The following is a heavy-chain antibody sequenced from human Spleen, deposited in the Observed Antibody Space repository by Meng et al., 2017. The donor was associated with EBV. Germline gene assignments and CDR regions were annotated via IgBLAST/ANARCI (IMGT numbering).Heavy chain of an antibody. CDR2: IHHSGST. D-gene: IGHD3-10*01. Sequence: QVQLQESGPGLVKPSGXLSLTCAGAGGSISRSNWWSWVRQSPGKGLEWIGEIHHSGSTNYNPSLKSRVTISVDKSKNQFSLKLNSVTAADTAVYYCARSGDITVVRGVVKGLDHWGQGTLVTVSS. CDR3: ARSGDITVVRGVVKGLDH. CDR1: GGSISRSNW. V-gene: IGHV4-4*02. J-gene: IGHJ4*02.